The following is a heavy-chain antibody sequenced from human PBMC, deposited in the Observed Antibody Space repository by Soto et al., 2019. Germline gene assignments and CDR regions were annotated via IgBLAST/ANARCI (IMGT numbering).Heavy chain of an antibody. V-gene: IGHV3-30-3*01. J-gene: IGHJ4*02. CDR2: ISYDGSNK. CDR3: AREAAPNYYFDY. CDR1: GFTFSSYA. Sequence: GGSLRLSXAASGFTFSSYAMHWVRQAPGKGLEWVAVISYDGSNKYYADSVKGRFTISRDNSKNTLYLQMNSLRAEDTAVYYCAREAAPNYYFDYWGQGTLVTVSS. D-gene: IGHD6-6*01.